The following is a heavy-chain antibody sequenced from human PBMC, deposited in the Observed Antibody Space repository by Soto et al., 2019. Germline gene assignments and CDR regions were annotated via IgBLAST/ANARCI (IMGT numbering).Heavy chain of an antibody. D-gene: IGHD2-2*01. CDR1: GYTLTELS. CDR3: ATGPLELNQLVCYY. Sequence: QVQLVQSGAEVKKPGASVKVSCKVSGYTLTELSMHWVRQAPGKGLEWMGGFDPEDGETLYAQKFPGRVTMTEDTSTDTAYMELSSLRSEDTAVYYCATGPLELNQLVCYYWGQGTLVTVSS. J-gene: IGHJ4*02. CDR2: FDPEDGET. V-gene: IGHV1-24*01.